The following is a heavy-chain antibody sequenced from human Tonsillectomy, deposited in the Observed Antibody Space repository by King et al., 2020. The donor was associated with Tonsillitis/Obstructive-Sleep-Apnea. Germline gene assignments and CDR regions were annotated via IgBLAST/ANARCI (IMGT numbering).Heavy chain of an antibody. CDR3: ARAHTPGIVVVPATIGDY. J-gene: IGHJ4*02. CDR1: GYTFTGYY. V-gene: IGHV1-2*02. Sequence: VQLVESGAEVKKPGASVKVSCKASGYTFTGYYMHWVRQAPGQGLEWMGWINPNSGGPNFAQKFQGRVTMTRGTSISTAYMELSRLRSDDTAVYYCARAHTPGIVVVPATIGDYWGQGTLVTVSS. D-gene: IGHD2-2*02. CDR2: INPNSGGP.